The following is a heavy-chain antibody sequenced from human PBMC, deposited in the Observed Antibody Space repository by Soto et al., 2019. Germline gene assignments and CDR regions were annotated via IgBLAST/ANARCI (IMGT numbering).Heavy chain of an antibody. Sequence: GASVKVSCKASGYTFTSYAMRWVRQAPGQRLEWMGWMNAGNGNTKYSQKFQGRVAITRDTSASTAYMELSSLRSEDTAVYYCARDGMIVVVSDAFDIWGQGTMVTVSS. CDR2: MNAGNGNT. D-gene: IGHD3-22*01. V-gene: IGHV1-3*01. J-gene: IGHJ3*02. CDR3: ARDGMIVVVSDAFDI. CDR1: GYTFTSYA.